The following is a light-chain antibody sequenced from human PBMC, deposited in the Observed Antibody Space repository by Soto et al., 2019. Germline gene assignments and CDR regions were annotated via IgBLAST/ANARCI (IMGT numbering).Light chain of an antibody. J-gene: IGKJ1*01. Sequence: DIHVTQSPSTMSPSVGNRVPLTXRASHSSTNWLTWYQQRPGKATKXXIDXASSLESGVPSRFSGSGSGTEITITISSLQPDDVETYYCQQYNSYLTFGQGTKVDIK. CDR1: HSSTNW. CDR3: QQYNSYLT. V-gene: IGKV1-5*03. CDR2: XAS.